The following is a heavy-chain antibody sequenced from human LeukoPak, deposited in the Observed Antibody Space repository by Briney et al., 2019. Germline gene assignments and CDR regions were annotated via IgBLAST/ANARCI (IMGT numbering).Heavy chain of an antibody. CDR1: GFTFSSYW. Sequence: KPGGSLRLSCAASGFTFSSYWMSWVRQAPGKGLEWVANIKQDGSEKYYVDSVKGRFTISRDNAKNSLYLQMNSLRAEDTAVYYCARWGDSIVGATIFDYWGQGTLVTVSS. J-gene: IGHJ4*02. D-gene: IGHD1-26*01. CDR2: IKQDGSEK. V-gene: IGHV3-7*01. CDR3: ARWGDSIVGATIFDY.